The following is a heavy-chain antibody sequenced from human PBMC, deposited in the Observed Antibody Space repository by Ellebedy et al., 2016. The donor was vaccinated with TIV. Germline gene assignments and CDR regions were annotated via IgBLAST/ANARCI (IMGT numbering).Heavy chain of an antibody. CDR2: ISDSGSTT. V-gene: IGHV3-23*01. D-gene: IGHD5-18*01. Sequence: GESLKISCAASGLTFSNNAMSWVRQAPGKGLEWVSAISDSGSTTYYADSVKGRFTISRDNSKRTVDLQMNSLRAEDTAIYFCAKDRTSGDGYWVFDNWGQGTLVSVSS. CDR3: AKDRTSGDGYWVFDN. CDR1: GLTFSNNA. J-gene: IGHJ4*02.